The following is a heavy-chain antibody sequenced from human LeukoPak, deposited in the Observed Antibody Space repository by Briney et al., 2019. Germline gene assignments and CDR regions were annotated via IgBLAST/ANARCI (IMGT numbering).Heavy chain of an antibody. Sequence: SETLSLTCTVSGGSISSYYWSWIRQPPGKGLEWIGYIYYSGSTNYNPSLKSRVTISVDTSKNQFSLKLSSVTAADTAVYYCARVSSGWYILFDYWGQGTLVTVSS. CDR1: GGSISSYY. J-gene: IGHJ4*02. D-gene: IGHD6-19*01. V-gene: IGHV4-59*01. CDR3: ARVSSGWYILFDY. CDR2: IYYSGST.